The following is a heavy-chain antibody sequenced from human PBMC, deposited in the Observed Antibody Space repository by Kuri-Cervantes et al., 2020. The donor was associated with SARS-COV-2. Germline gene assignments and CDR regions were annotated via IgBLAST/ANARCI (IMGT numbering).Heavy chain of an antibody. CDR1: GYTFTGYY. V-gene: IGHV1-18*04. CDR3: ARDKGWELEMGFDY. D-gene: IGHD1-26*01. Sequence: ASVKVSCKASGYTFTGYYMHWVRQAPGQGLEWMGGIIPIFGTANYAQKLQGRVTMTTDTSTSTAYMELRSLRSDDTAVYYCARDKGWELEMGFDYWGQGTLVTVSS. CDR2: IIPIFGTA. J-gene: IGHJ4*02.